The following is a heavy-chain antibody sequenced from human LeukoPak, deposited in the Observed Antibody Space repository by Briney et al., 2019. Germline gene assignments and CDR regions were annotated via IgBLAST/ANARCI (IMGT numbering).Heavy chain of an antibody. Sequence: SETLSLTCTVSGGSISSYYWSWIRQPAGKGLEWIGRIYTSGSTNYNPSLKSRVTMSVDTSKNQFSLKLSSETAADTAVYYCARDKGIAARVYWFDPWGQGTLVTVSS. D-gene: IGHD6-6*01. CDR2: IYTSGST. J-gene: IGHJ5*02. V-gene: IGHV4-4*07. CDR1: GGSISSYY. CDR3: ARDKGIAARVYWFDP.